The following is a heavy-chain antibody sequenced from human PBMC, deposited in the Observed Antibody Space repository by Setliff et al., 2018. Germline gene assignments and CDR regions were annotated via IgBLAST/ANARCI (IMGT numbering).Heavy chain of an antibody. CDR3: ARTGTYRYFDS. V-gene: IGHV4-61*10. Sequence: PSETLSLTCIVSGESIDSVATGNHYWNWIRQPVGKGLEWIGFISYSGITTYNVSLKSRLTLSVDTSKNQFSLKLTSVTAADTAVYYCARTGTYRYFDSWGQGSRVTVSS. CDR2: ISYSGIT. J-gene: IGHJ4*02. D-gene: IGHD1-7*01. CDR1: GESIDSVATGNHY.